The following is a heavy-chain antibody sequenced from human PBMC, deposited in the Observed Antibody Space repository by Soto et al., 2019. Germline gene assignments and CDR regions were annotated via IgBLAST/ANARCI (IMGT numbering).Heavy chain of an antibody. V-gene: IGHV4-31*03. CDR1: GASITHIGDF. J-gene: IGHJ6*02. CDR3: ARASGYSYPPAYAMAV. CDR2: IHHSGKT. Sequence: QVQLQESGPGLVKPSQTLSLNCTVSGASITHIGDFLTWIRQSPAKGLEWIGYIHHSGKTYYNPSIKSRVTRSGDTSKSQVSLKLSSVTAADTAVYYCARASGYSYPPAYAMAVWGQGATVTVSS. D-gene: IGHD5-18*01.